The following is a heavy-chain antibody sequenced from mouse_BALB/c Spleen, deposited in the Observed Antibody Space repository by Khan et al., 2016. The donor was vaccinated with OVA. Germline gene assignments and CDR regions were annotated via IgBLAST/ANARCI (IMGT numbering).Heavy chain of an antibody. CDR1: GYTLTSYW. D-gene: IGHD1-1*01. CDR3: ARLRINFDY. J-gene: IGHJ2*01. V-gene: IGHV1S81*02. Sequence: QVHLQQPGAELVNPGASVNLSCKASGYTLTSYWMHWVKQRPGQGLEWIGEINPSNGRTNYNEKFKSKATLTVDKSSSTTYMQLSSPTSEDSAGYYWARLRINFDYWGQGTTLTVSS. CDR2: INPSNGRT.